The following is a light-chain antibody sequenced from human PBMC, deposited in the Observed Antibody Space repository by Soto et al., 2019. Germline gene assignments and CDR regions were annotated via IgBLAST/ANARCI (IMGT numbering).Light chain of an antibody. CDR1: QSLLASDGYNY. CDR3: LHSLQPPPT. J-gene: IGKJ1*01. Sequence: DIVLTQSPLSLPVTPGEPASISCRSSQSLLASDGYNYLDWFLQKPGQSPLLLIYLGSIRASGVPDRFSGSGSGTDFTLKISTVEAEDVGVYYCLHSLQPPPTFGQGTKVAIK. V-gene: IGKV2-28*01. CDR2: LGS.